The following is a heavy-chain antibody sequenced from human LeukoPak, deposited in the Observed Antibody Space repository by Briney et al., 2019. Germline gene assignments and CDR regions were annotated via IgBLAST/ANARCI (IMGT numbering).Heavy chain of an antibody. CDR1: GGSISSSSYY. D-gene: IGHD1-26*01. Sequence: SETLSLTCTVSGGSISSSSYYWGWIRQPPGKGLEWIGTIYYSGTAYYSPSLKSRVTISVDTSMNQFSLRLSSMTAADTAVFYCAREGKISGSDDYWGQGTLVTVSS. CDR2: IYYSGTA. J-gene: IGHJ4*02. V-gene: IGHV4-39*02. CDR3: AREGKISGSDDY.